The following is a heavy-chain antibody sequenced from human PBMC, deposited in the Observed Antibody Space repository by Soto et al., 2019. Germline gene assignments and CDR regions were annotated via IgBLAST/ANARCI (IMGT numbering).Heavy chain of an antibody. Sequence: SETLSLTCTVSGGAIITYYWTWIRQPAGKGLEWIGRIYSSGSTKYNPSLQSRVTMSLDTSNNQFSLRLTSVTAADTAVYYCARGQRFSDWFDPWGQGTLVTVSS. V-gene: IGHV4-4*07. CDR2: IYSSGST. CDR1: GGAIITYY. CDR3: ARGQRFSDWFDP. J-gene: IGHJ5*02. D-gene: IGHD3-3*01.